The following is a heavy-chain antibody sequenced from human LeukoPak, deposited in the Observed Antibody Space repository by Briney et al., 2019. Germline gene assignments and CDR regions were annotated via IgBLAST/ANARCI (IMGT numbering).Heavy chain of an antibody. Sequence: GASVKVSCKASGYTFTSYYMHWVRQAPGQGLEWMGIINPSGGSTTYAQKFQGRVTMTRDTSTSTVYMELSSLRPDDTAVYYCARGSEHCSSTSCYTRDYYYYMDVWGKGTTVTVSS. J-gene: IGHJ6*03. CDR3: ARGSEHCSSTSCYTRDYYYYMDV. CDR1: GYTFTSYY. D-gene: IGHD2-2*02. CDR2: INPSGGST. V-gene: IGHV1-46*01.